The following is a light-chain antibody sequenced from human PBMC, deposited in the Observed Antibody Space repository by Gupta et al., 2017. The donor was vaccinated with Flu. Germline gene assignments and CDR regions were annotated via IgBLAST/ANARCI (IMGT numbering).Light chain of an antibody. CDR2: SNN. CDR3: ASWDDSLNGPNDV. Sequence: QSVLTQPPSMSGTPGQRVTISCSGSSSNIGSNTVKWYQHLPGTAPKLLSYSNNQRPSGVPDRFSGSKSGTSAYLAITGLQSEDEADYYGASWDDSLNGPNDVFGTGTKLTVL. CDR1: SSNIGSNT. V-gene: IGLV1-44*01. J-gene: IGLJ1*01.